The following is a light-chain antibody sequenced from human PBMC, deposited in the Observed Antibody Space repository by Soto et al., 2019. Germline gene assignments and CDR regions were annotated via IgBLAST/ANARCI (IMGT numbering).Light chain of an antibody. CDR1: SSNIGSNA. CDR3: ATWDDDLYTPI. CDR2: NNN. J-gene: IGLJ2*01. Sequence: QSVLTQPPSASGTPGQRVTISCSGSSSNIGSNAVTWYQHFPGTAPKVLIYNNNQRPSGVSDRFSGSKSGTSASLAITGLRSDDEADYYCATWDDDLYTPIIGGGTKLTVL. V-gene: IGLV1-44*01.